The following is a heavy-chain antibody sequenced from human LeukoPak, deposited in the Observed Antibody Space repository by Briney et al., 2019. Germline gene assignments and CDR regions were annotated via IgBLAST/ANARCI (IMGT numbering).Heavy chain of an antibody. CDR2: INTNTGNP. CDR3: ARVSDYVWGSYRRNWFDP. CDR1: AYTFTSYA. V-gene: IGHV7-4-1*02. D-gene: IGHD3-16*02. J-gene: IGHJ5*02. Sequence: GASVKVSCYSSAYTFTSYAMNWVRQAPGQGLEWMGWINTNTGNPTYSQGFTGRFVFSLDTSVSTASLQLSSLKAEDTAMYYCARVSDYVWGSYRRNWFDPWGQGTLVTVSS.